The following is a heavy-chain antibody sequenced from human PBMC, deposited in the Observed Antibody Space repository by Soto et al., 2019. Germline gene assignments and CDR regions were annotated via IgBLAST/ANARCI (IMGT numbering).Heavy chain of an antibody. CDR3: AKELAYCGGDCSVGAFDI. D-gene: IGHD2-21*02. CDR1: GFTFSSYA. Sequence: EVQLLESGGGLVQPGGSLRLSCAASGFTFSSYAMSWVRQAPGKGLEWVSAISGSGGSTYYADSVKGRFTISRDNSKNTLYQRMNSLRAEDTAVYYCAKELAYCGGDCSVGAFDIWGQGTMVTVSS. CDR2: ISGSGGST. V-gene: IGHV3-23*01. J-gene: IGHJ3*02.